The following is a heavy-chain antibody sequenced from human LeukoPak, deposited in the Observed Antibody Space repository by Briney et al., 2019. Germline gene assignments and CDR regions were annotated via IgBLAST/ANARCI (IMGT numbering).Heavy chain of an antibody. J-gene: IGHJ6*03. V-gene: IGHV4-61*02. D-gene: IGHD1-26*01. CDR1: GGSINSGSYY. CDR2: IYSSGST. CDR3: ARTSGSYYYYYYMDV. Sequence: SQTLSLTCTVSGGSINSGSYYWSWIRQPAGKGLEWIGRIYSSGSTNYNPSLKSRVTISADTSKNQFSLKLSSVTAADTAVYYCARTSGSYYYYYYMDVWGKGTTVTVSS.